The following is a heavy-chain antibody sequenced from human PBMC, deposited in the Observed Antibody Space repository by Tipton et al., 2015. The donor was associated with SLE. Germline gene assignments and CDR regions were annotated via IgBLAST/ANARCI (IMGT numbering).Heavy chain of an antibody. CDR2: FHTSGIT. CDR1: GDSISSAVSY. D-gene: IGHD3-10*01. V-gene: IGHV4-61*02. J-gene: IGHJ6*02. CDR3: ARTPGRYFGLDV. Sequence: TLSLTCTVSGDSISSAVSYWNWIRQPAGKGLEWIGRFHTSGITNYNSSLKSRLTISGDTSKNQVSLKLTSVTAADTAVYYCARTPGRYFGLDVWGHGTTVTVSS.